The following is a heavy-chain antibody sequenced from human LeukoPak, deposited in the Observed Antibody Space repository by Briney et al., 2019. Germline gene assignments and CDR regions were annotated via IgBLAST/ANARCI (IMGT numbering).Heavy chain of an antibody. CDR3: ARTARNFHRGGTADY. Sequence: PGGSLRLSCAASGFTFSSYGMNWVRQAPGKGLEWVSYISSSSSTIYYADSVKGRFTISRDNAKNSLYLQTNSLRAEDTAVYYCARTARNFHRGGTADYWGQGTLVTVSS. CDR2: ISSSSSTI. D-gene: IGHD1/OR15-1a*01. CDR1: GFTFSSYG. V-gene: IGHV3-48*01. J-gene: IGHJ4*02.